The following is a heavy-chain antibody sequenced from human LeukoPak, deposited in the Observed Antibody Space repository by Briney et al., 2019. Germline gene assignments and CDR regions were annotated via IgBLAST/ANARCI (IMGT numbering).Heavy chain of an antibody. CDR3: ARDASVREYYDILTGYYKGRHYYYYMDV. V-gene: IGHV1-69*06. J-gene: IGHJ6*03. CDR1: GGTFSSYA. CDR2: IIPIFVTA. D-gene: IGHD3-9*01. Sequence: GASVKVSCKASGGTFSSYAISWVRQAPGQGLEWMGGIIPIFVTANYAQKFQGRVTITAEKSTSTAYMELRSLRSEDTAVYYCARDASVREYYDILTGYYKGRHYYYYMDVWGKGTTVTVSS.